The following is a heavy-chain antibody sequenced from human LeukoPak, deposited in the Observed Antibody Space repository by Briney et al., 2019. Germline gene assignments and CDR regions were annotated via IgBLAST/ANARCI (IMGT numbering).Heavy chain of an antibody. CDR1: GYTFTSYY. CDR2: INPSGGST. V-gene: IGHV1-46*01. Sequence: ASVKVSCKAAGYTFTSYYMHWVRQAHGQGLEWMGIINPSGGSTSYAQKFQGRVTMTRDTSTSTVYMELSSLRSEDTAVYYCARDPRPKQQLFDYWGQGTLVTVSS. CDR3: ARDPRPKQQLFDY. J-gene: IGHJ4*02. D-gene: IGHD6-13*01.